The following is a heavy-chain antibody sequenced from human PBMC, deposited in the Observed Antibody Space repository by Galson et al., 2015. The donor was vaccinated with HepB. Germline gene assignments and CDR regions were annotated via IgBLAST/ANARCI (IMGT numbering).Heavy chain of an antibody. V-gene: IGHV1-69*06. J-gene: IGHJ6*02. Sequence: SVKVSCKASGGTFSSYAISWVRQAPGQGLEWMGGIIPIFGTANYAQKFQGRVTITADKSTSTAYMELSSLRSEDTAVYYCASPNERTWFGELSRSYYYYGMDVWGQGTTVTVSS. D-gene: IGHD3-10*01. CDR3: ASPNERTWFGELSRSYYYYGMDV. CDR1: GGTFSSYA. CDR2: IIPIFGTA.